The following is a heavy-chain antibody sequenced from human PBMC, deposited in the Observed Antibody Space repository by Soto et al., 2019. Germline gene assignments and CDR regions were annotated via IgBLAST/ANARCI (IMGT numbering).Heavy chain of an antibody. J-gene: IGHJ6*02. V-gene: IGHV4-31*03. D-gene: IGHD2-21*02. CDR2: SYYSGST. CDR3: ARVCGGDCHHGMDV. CDR1: GGSISSGGYY. Sequence: QVQLQESGPGLVKASQTLSLTCTVSGGSISSGGYYWSWIRQHPVKGLEWIGYSYYSGSTYYNPSLKSRVTISVDTSKNQFSLKLSSVTAADTAVYYFARVCGGDCHHGMDVWGQGTTVTVSS.